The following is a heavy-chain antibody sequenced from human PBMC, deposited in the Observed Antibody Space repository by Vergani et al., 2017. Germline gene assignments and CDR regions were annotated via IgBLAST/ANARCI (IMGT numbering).Heavy chain of an antibody. CDR2: IIPTFGTA. V-gene: IGHV1-69*13. J-gene: IGHJ4*02. D-gene: IGHD4-17*01. Sequence: QVQLVQPGAEVKNPGSSGKVSSKASGGTSSSYAISWVRQAPGQGLEWMGRIIPTFGTANYAQKVQGRVTITANESTSTAYMELSSLRSEDTAVYYCAGATVDDYGDDFDYWGQGTLVTVSS. CDR3: AGATVDDYGDDFDY. CDR1: GGTSSSYA.